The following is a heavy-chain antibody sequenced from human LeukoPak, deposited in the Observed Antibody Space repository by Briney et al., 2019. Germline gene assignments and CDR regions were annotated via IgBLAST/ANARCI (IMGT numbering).Heavy chain of an antibody. V-gene: IGHV3-48*03. D-gene: IGHD5-24*01. J-gene: IGHJ4*02. Sequence: PGGSLRLSCVGSGLTFSGFEMNWVRQAPGKGLEWVSYINDDGSTKTYADSVKGRFIISRDSAKTSLYLRMNSLRVEDTAVYYCARRFRDWGRGTLVTVSS. CDR2: INDDGSTK. CDR3: ARRFRD. CDR1: GLTFSGFE.